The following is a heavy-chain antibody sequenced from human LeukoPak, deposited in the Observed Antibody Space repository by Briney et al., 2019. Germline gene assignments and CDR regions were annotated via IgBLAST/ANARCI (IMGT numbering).Heavy chain of an antibody. D-gene: IGHD3-16*01. J-gene: IGHJ5*02. CDR1: GGSISSSNW. CDR3: ARGDYYAGGGRNWFDP. Sequence: TSGTLSLTCAVSGGSISSSNWWRWVRQPPGKGLEWIGEIYHSGSTNYNPSLKSRVTLSVDASKNQFSLGLTSVTAADTAVYYCARGDYYAGGGRNWFDPWGQGTLVTVSS. CDR2: IYHSGST. V-gene: IGHV4-4*02.